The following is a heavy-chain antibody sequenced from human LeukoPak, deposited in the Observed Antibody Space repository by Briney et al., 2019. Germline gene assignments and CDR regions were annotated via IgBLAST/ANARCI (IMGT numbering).Heavy chain of an antibody. J-gene: IGHJ5*02. CDR3: ARSCSVGSCNFDP. V-gene: IGHV1-46*01. CDR1: GYTFTNYY. CDR2: INPSCGST. D-gene: IGHD2-15*01. Sequence: ASVKVSCKASGYTFTNYYIHWVRQAPGQGLEWMGIINPSCGSTSYAQKFQGRVTMTRDTSTSTVYMELSSLRSEDTAVYYCARSCSVGSCNFDPLGQGTLVTVSS.